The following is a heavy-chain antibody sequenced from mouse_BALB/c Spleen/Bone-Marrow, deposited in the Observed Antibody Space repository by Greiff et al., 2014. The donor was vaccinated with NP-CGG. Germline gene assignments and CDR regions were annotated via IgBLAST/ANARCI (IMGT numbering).Heavy chain of an antibody. D-gene: IGHD1-1*01. CDR1: GFDFSRYW. CDR2: INPDSSTI. CDR3: ERLNYYGNLFV. V-gene: IGHV4-1*02. Sequence: EVKLMESGGGLVQPGGSLKLSCAASGFDFSRYWMSWVRQAPGKGLEWIGEINPDSSTINYTPSLKDKFIISRDNAKNTLYLQMSKVRYEDTAFYYCERLNYYGNLFVWGPGTTVTVSS. J-gene: IGHJ1*01.